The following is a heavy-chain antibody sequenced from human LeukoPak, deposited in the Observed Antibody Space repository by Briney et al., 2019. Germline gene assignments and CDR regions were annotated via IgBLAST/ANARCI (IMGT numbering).Heavy chain of an antibody. V-gene: IGHV4-59*01. J-gene: IGHJ4*02. CDR3: AGYGSGSYYKAFDF. Sequence: SETLSLTCTVSGDSISSSYWSWIRQPPGKGLEWIGYVYYTGSSYYNPSLKSRATTPIDMSKNQFSLKLASMTAADTAVYYCAGYGSGSYYKAFDFWGQGILVTVSS. CDR2: VYYTGSS. CDR1: GDSISSSY. D-gene: IGHD3-10*01.